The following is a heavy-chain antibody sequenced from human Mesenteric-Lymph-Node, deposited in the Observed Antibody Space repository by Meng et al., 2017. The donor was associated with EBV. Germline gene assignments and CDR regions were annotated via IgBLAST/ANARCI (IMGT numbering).Heavy chain of an antibody. V-gene: IGHV4-4*02. Sequence: QGRLQGSGPGLVKPSGTLSLTCAVSGGSISSDNWWTWVRQPPGKGLEWIGEIHHSGATNYNPSLKSRVTISVDKSKNQFSLKLSSVTAADAAVYFCASVIYGSGLNSWFDPWGHGTLVTVSS. CDR2: IHHSGAT. D-gene: IGHD3-10*01. CDR3: ASVIYGSGLNSWFDP. J-gene: IGHJ5*02. CDR1: GGSISSDNW.